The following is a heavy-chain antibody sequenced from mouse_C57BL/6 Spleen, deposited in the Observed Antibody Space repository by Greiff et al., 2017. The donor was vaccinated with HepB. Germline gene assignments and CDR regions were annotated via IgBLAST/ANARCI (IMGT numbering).Heavy chain of an antibody. Sequence: QVQLQQSGAELVKPGASVKLSCKASGYTFTEYTIHWVKQRSGQGLEWIGWFYPGSGSIKYNEKFKDKATLTADKSSSTAYMELSRLTSEDSAVYCCARHEWDYYGSSPWYFDVWGTGTTVTVSS. CDR2: FYPGSGSI. V-gene: IGHV1-62-2*01. CDR1: GYTFTEYT. D-gene: IGHD1-1*01. CDR3: ARHEWDYYGSSPWYFDV. J-gene: IGHJ1*03.